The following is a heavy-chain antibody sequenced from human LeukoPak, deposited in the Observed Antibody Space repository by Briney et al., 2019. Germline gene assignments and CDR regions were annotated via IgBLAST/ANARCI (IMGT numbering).Heavy chain of an antibody. D-gene: IGHD5-24*01. CDR1: GYTFTSNG. CDR2: IIPIFGTA. J-gene: IGHJ4*02. Sequence: SVKVSCKASGYTFTSNGVSWVRQAPGQGLEWMGGIIPIFGTANYAQKFQGRVTITTDESTSTAYMELSSLRSEDTAVYYCARASYGYSSFDYRGQGTLVTVSS. V-gene: IGHV1-69*05. CDR3: ARASYGYSSFDY.